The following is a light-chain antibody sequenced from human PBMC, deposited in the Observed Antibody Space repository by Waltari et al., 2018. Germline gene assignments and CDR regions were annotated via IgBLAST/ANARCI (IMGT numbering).Light chain of an antibody. V-gene: IGKV3-20*01. CDR1: QSVSRA. CDR2: GTS. J-gene: IGKJ1*01. CDR3: QHYVRLPAT. Sequence: EIVLTQSPGTLSLSPGERAPISCRASQSVSRALAWYQQKPGQAPRLLIYGTSNRATGIPDRFSGSGSGTDFSLTISRLEPEDVAVYFCQHYVRLPATFGQGTKVEIK.